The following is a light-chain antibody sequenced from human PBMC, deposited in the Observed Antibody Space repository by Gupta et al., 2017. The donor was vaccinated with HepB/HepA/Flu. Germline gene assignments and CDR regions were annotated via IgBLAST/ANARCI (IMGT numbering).Light chain of an antibody. CDR3: QQYYSKPVT. CDR2: WAS. Sequence: IVMTQSPDSLAISLGERATINCKSSQSVLYSSNNKNYLAWYQQTPGQPPKLLIYWASTRESGVPDRFSGSGSGTDFTLTISSLQAEDVAVYYCQQYYSKPVTFGQGTKLEIK. J-gene: IGKJ2*01. V-gene: IGKV4-1*01. CDR1: QSVLYSSNNKNY.